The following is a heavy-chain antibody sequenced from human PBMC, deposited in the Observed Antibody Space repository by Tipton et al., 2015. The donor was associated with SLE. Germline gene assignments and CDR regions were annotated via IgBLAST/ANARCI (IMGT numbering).Heavy chain of an antibody. J-gene: IGHJ3*02. D-gene: IGHD3-10*01. CDR2: INHSGST. V-gene: IGHV4-34*01. Sequence: LRLSCAVYGESFSGYYWSWIRQPPGKGLEWIGEINHSGSTNYNPSLKSRVTISVDTSKNQFSLKLSSVTAADTAVYYCARLIWFGELGAFDIWGQGTMVTVSS. CDR1: GESFSGYY. CDR3: ARLIWFGELGAFDI.